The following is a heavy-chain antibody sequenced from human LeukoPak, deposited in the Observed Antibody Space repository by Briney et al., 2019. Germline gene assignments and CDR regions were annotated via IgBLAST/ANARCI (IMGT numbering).Heavy chain of an antibody. CDR2: IYTSGST. CDR3: ARDGYSSSWYFMGAFDI. Sequence: SETLSLTCTVSGGSISSGSYYWSWIRQPAGKGLEWIGRIYTSGSTNYNLSLKSRVTISVDTSKNQFSLKLSSVTAADMAVYYCARDGYSSSWYFMGAFDIWGQGTMVTVSS. CDR1: GGSISSGSYY. J-gene: IGHJ3*02. V-gene: IGHV4-61*02. D-gene: IGHD6-13*01.